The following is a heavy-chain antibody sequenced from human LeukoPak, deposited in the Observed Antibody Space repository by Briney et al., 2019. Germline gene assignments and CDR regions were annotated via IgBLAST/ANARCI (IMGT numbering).Heavy chain of an antibody. CDR2: IYYSGST. D-gene: IGHD3-22*01. CDR3: ARDSDSIPFDY. CDR1: GGSISSYY. J-gene: IGHJ4*02. Sequence: PSETLSLTCTVSGGSISSYYWSWIRQPPGKGLEWIGYIYYSGSTYYNPSLKSRVTISVDTSKNQFSLKLSSVTAADTAVYYCARDSDSIPFDYWGQGTLVTVSS. V-gene: IGHV4-59*06.